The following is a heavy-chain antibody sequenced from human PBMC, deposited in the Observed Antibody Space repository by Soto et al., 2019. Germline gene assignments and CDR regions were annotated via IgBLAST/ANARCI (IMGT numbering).Heavy chain of an antibody. CDR1: GFTLSSYW. D-gene: IGHD2-2*01. V-gene: IGHV3-74*01. Sequence: EVQLVESGGGLVQPGGSLRLSCAASGFTLSSYWMHWVRQAPGKGLVWVSRINSDGSSTSYADSVKGRFTISRDNAKNTLYLQMNSLRAEDTAVYYCTSGPLMYCSSSSCYASPFDYWGQGTLVTVSS. J-gene: IGHJ4*02. CDR3: TSGPLMYCSSSSCYASPFDY. CDR2: INSDGSST.